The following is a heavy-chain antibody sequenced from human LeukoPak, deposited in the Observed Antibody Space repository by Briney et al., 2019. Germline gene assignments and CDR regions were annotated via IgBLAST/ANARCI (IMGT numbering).Heavy chain of an antibody. CDR3: ARHVVAVGFDY. CDR1: GFTFSSYA. J-gene: IGHJ4*02. D-gene: IGHD3-22*01. Sequence: PGGSLRLSCAASGFTFSSYAIHWVRQAPGKGLEWVAVISYDGSNKYYADSVKGRFTISRDNSKNTLYLQMNSLRVEDTAVYYCARHVVAVGFDYWGQGTLVTVSS. V-gene: IGHV3-30*04. CDR2: ISYDGSNK.